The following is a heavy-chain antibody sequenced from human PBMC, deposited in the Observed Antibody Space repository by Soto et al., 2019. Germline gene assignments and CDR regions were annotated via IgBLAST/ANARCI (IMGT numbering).Heavy chain of an antibody. D-gene: IGHD6-19*01. CDR3: AKGGRQWLVTSDFNY. J-gene: IGHJ4*02. CDR1: GFTFSDYA. Sequence: VQLVESGGGVVQPGRSLRLSCAASGFTFSDYAMHWVRQAPGKGLEWVAVVSHDGRNTHYADSVKGRVTISRDSSKNTVSLEMTGLRAEDRAVYYCAKGGRQWLVTSDFNYWGQGALVTVSS. CDR2: VSHDGRNT. V-gene: IGHV3-30*18.